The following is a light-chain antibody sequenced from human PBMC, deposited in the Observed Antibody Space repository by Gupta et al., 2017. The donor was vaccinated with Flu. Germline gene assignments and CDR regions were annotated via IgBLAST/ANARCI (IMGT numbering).Light chain of an antibody. J-gene: IGLJ2*01. V-gene: IGLV4-69*01. Sequence: QLVLTQSPSASASLGAPVKLTCTLSSGHSSYAIAWHQQQPEKGPGYLMKLNSDGSHTKGDGIPDRFSGSSSGAERYLTISSLQSEDEADYYCQTWGTGIGVFGGGTKLTVL. CDR3: QTWGTGIGV. CDR2: LNSDGSH. CDR1: SGHSSYA.